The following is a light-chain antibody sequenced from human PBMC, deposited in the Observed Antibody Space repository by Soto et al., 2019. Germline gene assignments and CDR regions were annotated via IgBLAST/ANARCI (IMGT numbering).Light chain of an antibody. Sequence: IQLTQSPSSLSASVGDRVTITCRASEGVRSYLAWFQQRSGKAPNLLTFGASTLQNGVPARFSGGGFGTEFTLTITSLQPEDFATYYCHKVYTYPRTFGQGTKVDIK. CDR1: EGVRSY. CDR3: HKVYTYPRT. CDR2: GAS. J-gene: IGKJ1*01. V-gene: IGKV1-9*01.